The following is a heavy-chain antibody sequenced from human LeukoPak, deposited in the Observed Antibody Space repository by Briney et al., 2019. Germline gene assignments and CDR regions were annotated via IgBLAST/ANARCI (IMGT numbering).Heavy chain of an antibody. CDR3: VRDVTGFDY. J-gene: IGHJ4*02. D-gene: IGHD1-1*01. CDR1: GDIFSSNSAA. V-gene: IGHV6-1*01. Sequence: SQTLSLTCALSGDIFSSNSAAWNWIRQPPSRGLEWLGRTYYRSKWYTDFALSVKSRITINPDTSKNQFSLQLNSVTPDDTAVYYCVRDVTGFDYWGQGTLVAVSS. CDR2: TYYRSKWYT.